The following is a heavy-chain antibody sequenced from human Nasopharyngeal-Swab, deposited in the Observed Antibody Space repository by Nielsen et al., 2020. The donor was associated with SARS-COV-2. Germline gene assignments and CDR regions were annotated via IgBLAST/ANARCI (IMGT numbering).Heavy chain of an antibody. D-gene: IGHD6-19*01. CDR1: GFTLSSYC. Sequence: GGSLRLSCAASGFTLSSYCIYWVRHAPGQGLVWVSRINSDGSTTNYADSMKGRFTISRDNAKNTLYLQMNILRAEDTAVYYCARSCLAGIDAFDLWVQGTMVTVSS. CDR2: INSDGSTT. V-gene: IGHV3-74*01. J-gene: IGHJ3*01. CDR3: ARSCLAGIDAFDL.